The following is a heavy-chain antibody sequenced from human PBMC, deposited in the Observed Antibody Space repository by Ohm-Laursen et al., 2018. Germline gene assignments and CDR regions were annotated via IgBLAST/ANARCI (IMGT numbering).Heavy chain of an antibody. CDR2: INHSGST. CDR3: ARETVGVYRAGFDY. D-gene: IGHD1-26*01. V-gene: IGHV4-34*01. Sequence: SDTLSLTCAVYGGSFSGYDWSWIRQPPGEGLEWIGEINHSGSTNYNPSLKSRVTISVDTSKNQFSLKLSSVTAADTAVYYCARETVGVYRAGFDYWGQGTLVTVSS. J-gene: IGHJ4*02. CDR1: GGSFSGYD.